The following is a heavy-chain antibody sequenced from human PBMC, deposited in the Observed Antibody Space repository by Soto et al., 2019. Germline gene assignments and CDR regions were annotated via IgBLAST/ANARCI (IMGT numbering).Heavy chain of an antibody. CDR2: INPNSGGT. D-gene: IGHD6-6*01. J-gene: IGHJ6*02. V-gene: IGHV1-2*04. CDR1: GYTFTGYY. CDR3: ARGGSRSTGYYYYYYAMDV. Sequence: ASVKVSCKASGYTFTGYYMHWVRQAPGQGLEWMGWINPNSGGTNYAQKFQGWVTMTRDTSISTAYMELSRLRSDDTAVYYCARGGSRSTGYYYYYYAMDVWGQGTTVTV.